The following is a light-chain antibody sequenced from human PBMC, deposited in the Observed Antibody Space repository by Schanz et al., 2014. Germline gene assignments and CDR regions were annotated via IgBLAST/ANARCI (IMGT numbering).Light chain of an antibody. J-gene: IGLJ3*02. CDR3: QSYDSSLSAWV. Sequence: QSVLTQPPSVSGAPGQRVTISCTGSSSNIGAGYDVHWYQQLPGTAPKLLIYGNSNRPSGGPDRFSGSKSGTSPSLAITGLQAEDEADYYCQSYDSSLSAWVFGGGTKLTVL. CDR2: GNS. CDR1: SSNIGAGYD. V-gene: IGLV1-40*01.